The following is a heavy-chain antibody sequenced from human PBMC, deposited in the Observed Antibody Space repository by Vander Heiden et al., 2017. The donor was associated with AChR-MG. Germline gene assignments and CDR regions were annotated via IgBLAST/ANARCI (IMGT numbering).Heavy chain of an antibody. Sequence: QLQLQESGPGLVKPSETLSLTCTVPGGSISSSSYYWGWIRQPPGKGLEWVGNIYYVGSTYYNPSLKSRVTISVDTSINQLSLRLTSVIAADTALYYCASGIVGATSSFDYWGQGTLVTVSS. J-gene: IGHJ4*02. D-gene: IGHD1-26*01. V-gene: IGHV4-39*01. CDR1: GGSISSSSYY. CDR3: ASGIVGATSSFDY. CDR2: IYYVGST.